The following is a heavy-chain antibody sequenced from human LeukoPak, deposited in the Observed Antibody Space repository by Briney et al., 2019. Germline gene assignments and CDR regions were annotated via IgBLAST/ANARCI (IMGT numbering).Heavy chain of an antibody. Sequence: GGSLRLSRVASGFSFSYYWMSWVRQAPGKGLEWVASIKTDGSAKYCVDSLKGRFTISRDNAKNSLYLQMNNLRAEDTAVYYCARDPESQKGRAGLDYWGQGFIVTVAS. CDR1: GFSFSYYW. CDR3: ARDPESQKGRAGLDY. J-gene: IGHJ4*02. V-gene: IGHV3-7*01. D-gene: IGHD6-19*01. CDR2: IKTDGSAK.